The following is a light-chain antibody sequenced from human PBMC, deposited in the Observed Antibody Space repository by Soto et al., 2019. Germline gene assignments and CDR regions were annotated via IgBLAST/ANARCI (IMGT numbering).Light chain of an antibody. CDR1: QGIGNS. Sequence: DIQMTQSPSSLSASVGDRVTITCRATQGIGNSLAWYQQKPGKVPSLLVYSASTLQSGVEPRFSGSGSGTDFTLTISSLPPEDVATYYCQKYNSAPLTFGGGTTVEIK. CDR3: QKYNSAPLT. J-gene: IGKJ4*01. CDR2: SAS. V-gene: IGKV1-27*01.